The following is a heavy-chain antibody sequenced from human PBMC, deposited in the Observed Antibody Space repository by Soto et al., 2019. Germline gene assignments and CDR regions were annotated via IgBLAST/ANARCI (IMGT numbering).Heavy chain of an antibody. CDR2: ISAYNGNT. Sequence: QVQLVQSGAEVKKPGASVKVSCKASGYTFTSYGISWVRQAPGQGLDWMGWISAYNGNTNYAQKLQGRVTMNTDTTTSTAYMELRSLRSDDTAVYYCARELGQLGTYYYGMDVWGQGTPVTVSS. D-gene: IGHD6-6*01. CDR1: GYTFTSYG. V-gene: IGHV1-18*04. J-gene: IGHJ6*02. CDR3: ARELGQLGTYYYGMDV.